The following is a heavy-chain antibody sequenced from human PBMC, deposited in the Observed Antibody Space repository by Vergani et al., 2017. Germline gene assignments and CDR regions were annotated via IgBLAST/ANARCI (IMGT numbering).Heavy chain of an antibody. V-gene: IGHV3-30*03. CDR2: ISYDGTQK. CDR3: ATKSCGTPGCQIGYFRE. CDR1: GFTSSYYG. Sequence: VQLLQSEGAVVQPGRSLRLSCVVSGFTSSYYGMHWVRQAPGKGLGWVAVISYDGTQKYYADSVKGRFTISRDNSKSTLYLQMNSLRTEDTAVYYCATKSCGTPGCQIGYFREWGQGTLVTVSS. D-gene: IGHD1-1*01. J-gene: IGHJ1*01.